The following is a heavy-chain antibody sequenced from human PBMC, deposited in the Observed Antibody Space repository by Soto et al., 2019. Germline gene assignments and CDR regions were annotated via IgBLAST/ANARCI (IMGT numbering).Heavy chain of an antibody. CDR3: ARGGPVSVSPAWQLLGYFDY. D-gene: IGHD2-15*01. Sequence: QVHLQESGPGQVRPSQTLSLSCSVSGGSISRGAYFWTWIRQFPGKGLEWIAYISYTGATYYNPSLKSRVTIVADTSKNQFSRKLNSVTSADTAVYYCARGGPVSVSPAWQLLGYFDYWGQGTLVTVSS. CDR1: GGSISRGAYF. J-gene: IGHJ4*02. CDR2: ISYTGAT. V-gene: IGHV4-31*03.